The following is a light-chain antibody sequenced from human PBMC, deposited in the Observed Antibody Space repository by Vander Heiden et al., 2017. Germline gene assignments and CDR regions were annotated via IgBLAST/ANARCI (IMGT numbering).Light chain of an antibody. CDR3: QQSNSFPIYS. J-gene: IGKJ3*01. Sequence: DIRLTQSPSFLSASVGDRVTITCRASQDVRRYLAWYQQKPGKAPKLLIYSASTLQSGVPSRFSGSGSGTEFTLTISSLQPEDFATYYCQQSNSFPIYSFGPGSRVDFK. CDR2: SAS. V-gene: IGKV1-9*01. CDR1: QDVRRY.